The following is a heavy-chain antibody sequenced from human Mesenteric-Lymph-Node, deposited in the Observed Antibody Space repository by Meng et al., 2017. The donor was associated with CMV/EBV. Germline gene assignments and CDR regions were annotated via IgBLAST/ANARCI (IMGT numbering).Heavy chain of an antibody. V-gene: IGHV3-7*01. CDR1: GFTFSSYS. J-gene: IGHJ4*02. CDR3: ATYRSLDY. D-gene: IGHD2-15*01. Sequence: GGSLRLSYAASGFTFSSYSMSWVRQAPGKGLESVATIKQDGSEKYYVDSVKGRFTISRDNAKNSLYLQMNSLRAEDTAVYYCATYRSLDYWGQGTLVTVSS. CDR2: IKQDGSEK.